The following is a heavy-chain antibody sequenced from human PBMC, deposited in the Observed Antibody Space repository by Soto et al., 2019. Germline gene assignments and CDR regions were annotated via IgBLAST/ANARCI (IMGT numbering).Heavy chain of an antibody. V-gene: IGHV4-4*07. CDR2: VYTSGST. CDR3: ARGSRGYYYLFDY. D-gene: IGHD3-22*01. J-gene: IGHJ4*02. Sequence: PSETLSLTCTVSGGSISSNYWSWIRQAAGKGLEWIGRVYTSGSTNYNPSLKSRVTMSVETSKNQFSLKPSSVTAADTAVYYCARGSRGYYYLFDYWGQGTLVTVSS. CDR1: GGSISSNY.